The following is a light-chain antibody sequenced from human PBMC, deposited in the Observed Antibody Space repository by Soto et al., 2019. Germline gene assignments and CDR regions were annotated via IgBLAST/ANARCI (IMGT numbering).Light chain of an antibody. CDR3: TSWTSSSTMI. J-gene: IGLJ2*01. Sequence: QSALTQPASVSGSPGQSITISCTGTSSDIGGYNFVSWYQQHPGKAPKLMLYDVNIRPSGVSYRFSGSKSGNTASLTISGLQAEDEADYYCTSWTSSSTMIFGAGTKLTVL. V-gene: IGLV2-14*03. CDR1: SSDIGGYNF. CDR2: DVN.